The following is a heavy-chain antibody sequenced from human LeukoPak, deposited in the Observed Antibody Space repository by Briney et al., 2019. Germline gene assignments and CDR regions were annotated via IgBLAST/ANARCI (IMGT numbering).Heavy chain of an antibody. Sequence: GGSLRLSCAASGFTFSSYWMSWVRQAPGKGLEWVANIKQDGNEKYYVDSVKGRFTISRDNAKNSLYLQMNSLRAEDTAVYYCARVDGYKLYYFDYWGQGTLVTVSS. CDR3: ARVDGYKLYYFDY. D-gene: IGHD5-24*01. V-gene: IGHV3-7*01. CDR1: GFTFSSYW. CDR2: IKQDGNEK. J-gene: IGHJ4*02.